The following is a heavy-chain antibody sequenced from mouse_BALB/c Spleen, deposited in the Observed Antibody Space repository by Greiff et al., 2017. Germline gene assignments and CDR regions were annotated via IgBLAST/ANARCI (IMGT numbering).Heavy chain of an antibody. V-gene: IGHV5-6-2*01. Sequence: EVKVEESGGGLVKLGGSLKLSCAASGFTFSSYYMSWVRQTPEKRLELVAAINSNGGSTYYPDTVKGRFTISRDNAKNTLYLQMSSLKSEDTALYYCARHARHYGGYFDVWGAGTTVTVSS. D-gene: IGHD1-1*02. J-gene: IGHJ1*01. CDR1: GFTFSSYY. CDR2: INSNGGST. CDR3: ARHARHYGGYFDV.